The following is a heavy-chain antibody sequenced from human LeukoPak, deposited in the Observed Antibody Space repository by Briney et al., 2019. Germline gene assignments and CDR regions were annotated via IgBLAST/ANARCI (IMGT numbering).Heavy chain of an antibody. CDR3: AKEGSGYYYDSSGYYPFDY. Sequence: GGSLRLSCAASGFTFSSYAMSWVRQAPGKGLEWVSAISGSGGSTYYADSVKGRFTISRDNSKNTLYLQMNSLRAEDTAVYYCAKEGSGYYYDSSGYYPFDYWGQGTLVPVSS. V-gene: IGHV3-23*01. D-gene: IGHD3-22*01. CDR1: GFTFSSYA. CDR2: ISGSGGST. J-gene: IGHJ4*02.